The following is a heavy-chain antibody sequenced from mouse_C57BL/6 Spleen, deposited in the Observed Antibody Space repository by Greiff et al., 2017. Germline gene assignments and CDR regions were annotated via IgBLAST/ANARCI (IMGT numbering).Heavy chain of an antibody. CDR3: ARSGYDYGTWFAY. V-gene: IGHV1-55*01. J-gene: IGHJ3*01. CDR2: IYPGSGST. D-gene: IGHD2-4*01. Sequence: QVQLQQPGAELVKPGASVKMSCKASGYTFTSYWITWVKQRPGQGLEWIGDIYPGSGSTNYNEKFKSKATLTVDTSSSTAYMQLSSLTSEDSAVYYGARSGYDYGTWFAYWGQGTLVTVSA. CDR1: GYTFTSYW.